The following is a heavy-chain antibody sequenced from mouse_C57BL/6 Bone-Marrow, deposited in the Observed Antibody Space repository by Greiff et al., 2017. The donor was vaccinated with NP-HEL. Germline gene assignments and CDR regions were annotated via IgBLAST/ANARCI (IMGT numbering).Heavy chain of an antibody. CDR3: ARITTVVYWYFDV. J-gene: IGHJ1*03. D-gene: IGHD1-1*01. CDR2: INPNNGGT. CDR1: GYTFTDYN. Sequence: EVKLEESGPELVKPGASVKIPCKASGYTFTDYNMDWVKQSHGKSLEWIGDINPNNGGTIYNQKFKGKATLTVDKSSSTAYMELRSLTSEDTAVYYCARITTVVYWYFDVWGTGTTVTVSS. V-gene: IGHV1-18*01.